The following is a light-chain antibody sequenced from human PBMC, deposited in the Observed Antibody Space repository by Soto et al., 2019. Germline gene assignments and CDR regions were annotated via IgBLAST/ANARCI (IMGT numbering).Light chain of an antibody. Sequence: EIVLTQSPGTLSLSPGERATLPCRASQSVSSSSLAWYQLKPGQAPRLLIYDASSRATGIPDRFSGSGSGTDFTLTISSLEPEDFAVYYCQHYGTSPPWAFGQGTKVEIK. CDR2: DAS. CDR3: QHYGTSPPWA. J-gene: IGKJ1*01. CDR1: QSVSSSS. V-gene: IGKV3-20*01.